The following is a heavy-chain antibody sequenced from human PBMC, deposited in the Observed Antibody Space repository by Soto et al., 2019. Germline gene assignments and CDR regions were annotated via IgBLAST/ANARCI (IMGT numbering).Heavy chain of an antibody. J-gene: IGHJ5*01. V-gene: IGHV3-53*01. CDR3: ARHVWLES. CDR2: IHSDANT. CDR1: GFNVSSNS. Sequence: GESLRLSCAASGFNVSSNSMNWVRQAPGKGLEWLSLIHSDANTKYADSVKGRFTVSRDSSENKFYLQMNSLRAEDTAVYYCARHVWLESWGQGTLVTVSS.